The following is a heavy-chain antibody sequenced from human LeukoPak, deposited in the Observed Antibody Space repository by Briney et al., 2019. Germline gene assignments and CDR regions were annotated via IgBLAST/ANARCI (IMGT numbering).Heavy chain of an antibody. CDR2: IYYSGST. D-gene: IGHD3-10*01. V-gene: IGHV4-30-4*01. CDR3: ARVTHYYDSGSYPY. J-gene: IGHJ4*02. Sequence: SETLSLTCTVSGGSISSGDYYWSWIRQPPGKGLEWIGYIYYSGSTYYNPSLKSRVTISVDTSKNQFSPKLSSVTAADTAVYYCARVTHYYDSGSYPYWGQGTLVTVSS. CDR1: GGSISSGDYY.